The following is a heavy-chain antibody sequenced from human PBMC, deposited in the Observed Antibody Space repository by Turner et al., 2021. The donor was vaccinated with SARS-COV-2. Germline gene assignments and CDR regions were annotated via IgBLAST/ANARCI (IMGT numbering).Heavy chain of an antibody. CDR3: ARGPRVVAPTTWFDP. Sequence: QVQLQPWGAGLLKPSETLSLTFAVYGGSFSGYYWSWIRQPPGKGLEWIGEINHSGSTNYNPSLKSRVTISVDTSKNQFSLKLSSVTAADTAVYYCARGPRVVAPTTWFDPWGQGTLVTVSS. D-gene: IGHD2-15*01. V-gene: IGHV4-34*01. CDR1: GGSFSGYY. CDR2: INHSGST. J-gene: IGHJ5*02.